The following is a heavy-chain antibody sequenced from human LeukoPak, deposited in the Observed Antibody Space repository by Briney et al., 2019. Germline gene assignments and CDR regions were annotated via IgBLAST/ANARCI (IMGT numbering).Heavy chain of an antibody. D-gene: IGHD1-20*01. CDR3: ARAGWIITSGIDY. J-gene: IGHJ4*02. CDR1: GYSIRRGYY. Sequence: SETLSLTCGVSGYSIRRGYYWAWIRQPPGKGLEWIGTIYHIGSTYYNPSLESRVTISVDKSKNEFSLNLNSVTAADTAVYYCARAGWIITSGIDYWGQGALVTVSS. V-gene: IGHV4-38-2*01. CDR2: IYHIGST.